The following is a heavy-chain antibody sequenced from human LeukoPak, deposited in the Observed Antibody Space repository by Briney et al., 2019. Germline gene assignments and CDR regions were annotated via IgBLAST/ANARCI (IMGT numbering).Heavy chain of an antibody. CDR3: ARDLYGGYVKYYFDY. Sequence: AASVKVSCKASGYTFTSYGISWVRQAPGQGLEWMGWISAYNGNTNYAQKLQGRVTMTTDTSTSTAYMELRSLRSDDTAVYYCARDLYGGYVKYYFDYWGQGTLVTVSS. CDR1: GYTFTSYG. V-gene: IGHV1-18*01. D-gene: IGHD5-12*01. J-gene: IGHJ4*02. CDR2: ISAYNGNT.